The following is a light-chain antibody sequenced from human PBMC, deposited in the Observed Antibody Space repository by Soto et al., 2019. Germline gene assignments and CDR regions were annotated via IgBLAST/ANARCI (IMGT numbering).Light chain of an antibody. CDR1: SGSVSTSYY. J-gene: IGLJ3*02. CDR2: STN. Sequence: QTVVTQEPSFSVSPGRTVTLTCGLSSGSVSTSYYPSWYQQTPGQAPRTLIYSTNTRSSGVPDRFSGSILGNKAALTITGAQADDEAVYYCALYMGSGIWVFGGGTKLTVL. V-gene: IGLV8-61*01. CDR3: ALYMGSGIWV.